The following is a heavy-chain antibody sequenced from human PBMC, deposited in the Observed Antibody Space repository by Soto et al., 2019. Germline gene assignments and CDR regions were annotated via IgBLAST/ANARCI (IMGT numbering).Heavy chain of an antibody. CDR2: IYYSGST. Sequence: ASETLSLTCTVSGGFISRSSYYWGWIRQPPGKGLEWIGSIYYSGSTYYNTSLKSRVTISVDTSKNQFSLKLSSVTAADTAVYYCARSDGRYWGQGTLVTVSS. V-gene: IGHV4-39*07. CDR1: GGFISRSSYY. J-gene: IGHJ4*02. CDR3: ARSDGRY.